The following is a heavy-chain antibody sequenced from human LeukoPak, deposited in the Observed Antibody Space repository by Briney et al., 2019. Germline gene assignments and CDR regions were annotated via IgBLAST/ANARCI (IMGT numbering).Heavy chain of an antibody. Sequence: PSETLSLTCTVSGVSISSYYWSWVRQPPGKGLEWVGYIYYSGSTNYNPSLKSRVIISVDTSKNQFSLKLSSVTAADTAVYYCARVEEGYGSGRRENYYYYYMDVWGKGTTVTISS. V-gene: IGHV4-59*01. CDR2: IYYSGST. J-gene: IGHJ6*03. D-gene: IGHD3-10*01. CDR1: GVSISSYY. CDR3: ARVEEGYGSGRRENYYYYYMDV.